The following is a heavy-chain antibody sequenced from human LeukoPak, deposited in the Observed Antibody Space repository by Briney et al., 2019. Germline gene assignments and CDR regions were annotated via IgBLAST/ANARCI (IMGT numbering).Heavy chain of an antibody. CDR1: GYTFTSYD. CDR2: INPNSGGT. CDR3: AREGPLLGLDY. J-gene: IGHJ4*02. D-gene: IGHD2-15*01. Sequence: GASVKVSCKASGYTFTSYDINWVRQATGQGLEWMGRINPNSGGTNYAQKFQGRVTMTRDTSISTAYMELSRLRSDDTAVYYCAREGPLLGLDYWGQGTLVTVSS. V-gene: IGHV1-2*06.